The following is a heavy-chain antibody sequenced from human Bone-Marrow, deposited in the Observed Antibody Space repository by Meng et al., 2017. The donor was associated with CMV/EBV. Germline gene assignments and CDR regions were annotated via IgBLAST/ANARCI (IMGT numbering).Heavy chain of an antibody. Sequence: ASVKVSCKASGYTFTGYYMHWVRQAPGQGLEWMGWINPNSGGTNYAQKFQGRVTMTRDTSISTAYMELSRLRSDDTAVYYCARVKRYCSSTSRSRGYFDYWGQGTLVTVSS. V-gene: IGHV1-2*02. CDR3: ARVKRYCSSTSRSRGYFDY. CDR1: GYTFTGYY. J-gene: IGHJ4*02. CDR2: INPNSGGT. D-gene: IGHD2-2*01.